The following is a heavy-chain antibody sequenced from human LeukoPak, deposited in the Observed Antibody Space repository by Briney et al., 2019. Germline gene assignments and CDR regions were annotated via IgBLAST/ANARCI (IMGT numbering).Heavy chain of an antibody. J-gene: IGHJ4*02. D-gene: IGHD5-12*01. CDR2: IYYSGNT. V-gene: IGHV4-34*09. Sequence: SETLSLTCAVYGGSFSGYYWSWIRQHPQKGLEWIGYIYYSGNTYYNPSLKSRVFISRDTSKNQFSLNLRSVTAADTAVYFCARGANSGYPLYFDYWGQGTLVTASS. CDR1: GGSFSGYY. CDR3: ARGANSGYPLYFDY.